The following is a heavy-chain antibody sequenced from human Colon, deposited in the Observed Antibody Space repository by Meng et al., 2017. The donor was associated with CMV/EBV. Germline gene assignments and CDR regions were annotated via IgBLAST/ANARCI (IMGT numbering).Heavy chain of an antibody. CDR3: VKDLRITVFGVATL. CDR2: ISGSGDSR. J-gene: IGHJ4*02. D-gene: IGHD3-3*01. Sequence: GESLKISCAASGFTFSSYAMSWVRQAPGKGLEWVSGISGSGDSRYYADSVKGRFTISRDSSKNTLYLEMNSLRTEDTAVYYCVKDLRITVFGVATLWGQGTLVTVSS. V-gene: IGHV3-23*01. CDR1: GFTFSSYA.